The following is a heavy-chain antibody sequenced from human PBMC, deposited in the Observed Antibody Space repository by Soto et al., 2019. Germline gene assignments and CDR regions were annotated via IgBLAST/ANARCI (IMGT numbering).Heavy chain of an antibody. V-gene: IGHV2-5*02. CDR1: GFSHSTRGRG. Sequence: QITLKESGPTLVKPTQTRTLTGTSSGFSHSTRGRGVGWMRQPPGKALEWLALIYWDDDKRYSPSLKSRLNITKDTSRNWVVLAVTIMDRVDTATYYCVYMVAGAHPFDYGVQGTLVGVSS. J-gene: IGHJ4*02. D-gene: IGHD6-19*01. CDR3: VYMVAGAHPFDY. CDR2: IYWDDDK.